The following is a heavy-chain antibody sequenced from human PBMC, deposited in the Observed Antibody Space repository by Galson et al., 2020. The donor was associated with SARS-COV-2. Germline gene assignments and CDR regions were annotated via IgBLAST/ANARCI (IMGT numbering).Heavy chain of an antibody. Sequence: NSGGSLRLSCAASGFTFSSYSMNWVRQAPGKGLEWVSSISSSSSYIYYADSVKGRFTISRDNAKNSLYLQMNSLRAEDTAVYYCARDLRRGTAPNDAFDIWGQGTMVTVSS. CDR1: GFTFSSYS. V-gene: IGHV3-21*01. J-gene: IGHJ3*02. CDR2: ISSSSSYI. CDR3: ARDLRRGTAPNDAFDI.